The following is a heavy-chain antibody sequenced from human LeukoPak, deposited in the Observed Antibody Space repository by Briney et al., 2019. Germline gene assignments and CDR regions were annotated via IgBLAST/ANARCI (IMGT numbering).Heavy chain of an antibody. CDR3: ARVTYDFWSGFRTAVYYYYYMDV. D-gene: IGHD3-3*01. V-gene: IGHV4-59*11. Sequence: SETLSLTCTVSGGSISSHYWSWIRQPPGKGLEWIGYIYYSGSTNYNPSLKSRVTISVDTSKNQFSLKLSSVTAADTAMYYCARVTYDFWSGFRTAVYYYYYMDVWGKGTTVTVSS. CDR2: IYYSGST. CDR1: GGSISSHY. J-gene: IGHJ6*03.